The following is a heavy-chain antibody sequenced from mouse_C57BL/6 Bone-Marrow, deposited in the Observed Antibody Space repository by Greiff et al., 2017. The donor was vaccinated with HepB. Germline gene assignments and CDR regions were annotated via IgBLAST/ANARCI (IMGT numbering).Heavy chain of an antibody. CDR1: GYTFTSYW. CDR3: ARMGGYFDY. J-gene: IGHJ2*01. Sequence: QVQLQQSGAELVMPGASVKLSCKASGYTFTSYWMHWVKQRPGHGLEWIGEIDPSDSYTNYNQKFKGKSTLTVDKSSSTAYMQLSSLTSEDSAVYYCARMGGYFDYWGQGTTLTVSS. V-gene: IGHV1-69*01. CDR2: IDPSDSYT. D-gene: IGHD4-1*01.